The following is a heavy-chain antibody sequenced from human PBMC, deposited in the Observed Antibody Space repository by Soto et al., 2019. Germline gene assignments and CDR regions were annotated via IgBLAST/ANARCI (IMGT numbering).Heavy chain of an antibody. J-gene: IGHJ4*02. CDR3: TTDRGHMYDFDD. CDR2: IKSKTDGGTA. Sequence: EVQLVESGGGLVKPGGSLRLSCAASGFTFDNAWMSWVRQAPGKGLEWVGRIKSKTDGGTADYAAPVKGRFTISRDDSKNTLFLQMNSLKTEDTAVYYCTTDRGHMYDFDDWGQGTLVPVSS. V-gene: IGHV3-15*01. CDR1: GFTFDNAW. D-gene: IGHD2-8*01.